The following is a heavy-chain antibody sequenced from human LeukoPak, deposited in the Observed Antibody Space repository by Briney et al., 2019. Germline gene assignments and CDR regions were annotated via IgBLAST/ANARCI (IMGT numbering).Heavy chain of an antibody. D-gene: IGHD2-21*02. Sequence: ASVKVSCKASGYTFTSYYMHWVRQAPGQGLEWMGIINPSGGSTSYAQKFQGRVTMTRDTSTSTVYMELSSLRSEDTAVYYRARDGWEVTATYYFDYWGQGTLVTVSS. J-gene: IGHJ4*02. CDR3: ARDGWEVTATYYFDY. CDR1: GYTFTSYY. V-gene: IGHV1-46*01. CDR2: INPSGGST.